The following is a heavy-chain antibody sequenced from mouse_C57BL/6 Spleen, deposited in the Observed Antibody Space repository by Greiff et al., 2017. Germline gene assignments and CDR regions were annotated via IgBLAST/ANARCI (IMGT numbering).Heavy chain of an antibody. D-gene: IGHD2-4*01. CDR3: AREGLRRGYAMDY. CDR1: GYTFTDYY. CDR2: INPNNGGT. J-gene: IGHJ4*01. Sequence: VQLQQSGPELVKPGASVKISCKASGYTFTDYYMNWVKQSHGKSLEWIGDINPNNGGTSYNQKFKGKATLTVDKSSSTAYMGLRSLTSEDSAVYYCAREGLRRGYAMDYWGQGTSVTVSS. V-gene: IGHV1-26*01.